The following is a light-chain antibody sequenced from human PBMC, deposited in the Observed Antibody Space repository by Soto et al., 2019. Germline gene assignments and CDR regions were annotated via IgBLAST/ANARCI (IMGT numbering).Light chain of an antibody. CDR3: QQYGSSLYP. Sequence: EIVLTQSPGTLSLSPGERATLSCRASQSVSSSSLNWYQQKPGQAPRLLIYGASTRTTGIPDRFSGSGSGTDFTLSISRLEPADFAVYYCQQYGSSLYPFGQGTKLEIK. V-gene: IGKV3-20*01. CDR1: QSVSSSS. J-gene: IGKJ2*01. CDR2: GAS.